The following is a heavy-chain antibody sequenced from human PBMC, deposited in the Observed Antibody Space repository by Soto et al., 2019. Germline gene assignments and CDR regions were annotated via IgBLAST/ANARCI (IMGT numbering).Heavy chain of an antibody. J-gene: IGHJ6*03. Sequence: LLESGGGLVQPGGSLRLSCAASGLTFLSYAMNWVRQAPGKGLEWVSAIGGSGANTYYADSVKGRFTISRDNSKNTVYLQMNSLRAEDTAVYYCAKGSSSTQYLNYYFYHMDVWGKGTTVSVSS. CDR1: GLTFLSYA. V-gene: IGHV3-23*01. D-gene: IGHD2-2*01. CDR2: IGGSGANT. CDR3: AKGSSSTQYLNYYFYHMDV.